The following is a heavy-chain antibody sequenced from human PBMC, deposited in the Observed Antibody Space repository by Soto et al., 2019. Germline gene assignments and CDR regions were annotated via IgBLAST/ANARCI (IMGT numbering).Heavy chain of an antibody. Sequence: SETLSLTCTVSGGSVSSGSYYWSWIRQPPGKGLEWIGYIYYSGSTNYNPSLKSRVTISVDTSKNQFSLKLSSVTAADTAVYYCARNKDIVVVPVAITPPNWFDPWGQGTLVTVSS. CDR2: IYYSGST. J-gene: IGHJ5*02. CDR1: GGSVSSGSYY. D-gene: IGHD2-2*02. CDR3: ARNKDIVVVPVAITPPNWFDP. V-gene: IGHV4-61*01.